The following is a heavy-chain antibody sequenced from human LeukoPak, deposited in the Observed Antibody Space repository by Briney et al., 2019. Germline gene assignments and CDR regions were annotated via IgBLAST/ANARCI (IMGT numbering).Heavy chain of an antibody. D-gene: IGHD6-25*01. V-gene: IGHV4-4*02. CDR2: IYHTGRT. CDR1: GDSMTSNNW. CDR3: ARHMSSGDAFDI. Sequence: SETVSLTCAVSGDSMTSNNWWSWVRQPPGKGLEWIGDIYHTGRTNYNPSLKSRVTISVDTSKNQFFLKLSSVTAADTAVYYCARHMSSGDAFDIWGQGTMVTVSS. J-gene: IGHJ3*02.